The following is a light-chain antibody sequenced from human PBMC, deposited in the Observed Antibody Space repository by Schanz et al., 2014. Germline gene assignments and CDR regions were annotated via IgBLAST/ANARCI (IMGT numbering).Light chain of an antibody. CDR3: QQRSNWPPIT. CDR1: QSVSSSY. CDR2: DAS. V-gene: IGKV3D-20*02. Sequence: EIVLTQSPATLSLSPGERVTLSCGASQSVSSSYLAWYQQKPGLAPRVLIYDASIRATGIPDRFSGSGSGTDFTLTISSVEPEDFAVYYCQQRSNWPPITFGQGTRLEIK. J-gene: IGKJ5*01.